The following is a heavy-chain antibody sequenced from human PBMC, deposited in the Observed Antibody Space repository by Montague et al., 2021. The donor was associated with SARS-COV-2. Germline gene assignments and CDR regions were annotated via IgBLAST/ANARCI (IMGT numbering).Heavy chain of an antibody. V-gene: IGHV4-59*01. CDR2: IYYSGNT. CDR1: GGSISTYY. CDR3: ARGPFWSAAPDY. J-gene: IGHJ4*02. D-gene: IGHD3-3*01. Sequence: SETLSLTCTLSGGSISTYYWNWIRQPPGKGLEWIGYIYYSGNTYYNPSLKSRATISVETSENQFSLSLTSVTAADTAVYYCARGPFWSAAPDYWGQGILVTVSS.